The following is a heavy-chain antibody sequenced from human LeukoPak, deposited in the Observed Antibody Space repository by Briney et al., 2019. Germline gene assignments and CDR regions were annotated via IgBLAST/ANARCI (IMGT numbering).Heavy chain of an antibody. Sequence: ASVKVSCKASGYTFTSYYMHWVRQAPGQGLEWMGIINPSGGSTSYAQKFQGRVTMTRDMSTSTVYMELSSLRSEDTAVYYCARGYSSGWYEYYFDYWGQGTLVTVCS. V-gene: IGHV1-46*01. CDR2: INPSGGST. CDR3: ARGYSSGWYEYYFDY. D-gene: IGHD6-19*01. CDR1: GYTFTSYY. J-gene: IGHJ4*02.